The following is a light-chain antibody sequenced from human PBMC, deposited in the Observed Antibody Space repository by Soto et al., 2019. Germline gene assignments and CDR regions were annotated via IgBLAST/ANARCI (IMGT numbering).Light chain of an antibody. V-gene: IGLV2-14*01. CDR3: ASYVRGNTVL. J-gene: IGLJ2*01. Sequence: QSALTQPASVSGSPGQSITISCTGTGNDVGAYDYVCWYQQHPGKVPKLLIYAVSNRPSGISSRVSGSKSGNTAYLTISGLRAEDEGDYYCASYVRGNTVLFGGGTKLTVL. CDR1: GNDVGAYDY. CDR2: AVS.